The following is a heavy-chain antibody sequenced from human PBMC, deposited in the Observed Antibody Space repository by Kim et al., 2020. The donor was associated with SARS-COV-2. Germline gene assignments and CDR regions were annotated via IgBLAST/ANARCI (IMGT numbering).Heavy chain of an antibody. CDR1: GGSFSGYY. CDR3: ARGGDGDEGYGMDV. V-gene: IGHV4-34*01. Sequence: SETLSLTCAVYGGSFSGYYWGWIRQPPGKGLEWIGEIIHSGGTNYNPPLKSRVTISVDTSKNQFSLKLSSVTAADTAVYYCARGGDGDEGYGMDVWGQGTTVTVSS. D-gene: IGHD2-21*01. J-gene: IGHJ6*02. CDR2: IIHSGGT.